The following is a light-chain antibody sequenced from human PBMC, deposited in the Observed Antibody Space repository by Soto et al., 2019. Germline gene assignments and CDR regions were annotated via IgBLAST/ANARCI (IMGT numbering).Light chain of an antibody. J-gene: IGKJ4*01. CDR3: QHYNNWLSLT. CDR2: GAS. Sequence: EIVMTQSPATLSVSPGERATLSCRASQGVSGNLAWYQQKPGQAPRLLIYGASTRATGVPARFSGSGSGTEFTLTISSLQSEDFAVYYCQHYNNWLSLTFGGGTKVEIK. V-gene: IGKV3-15*01. CDR1: QGVSGN.